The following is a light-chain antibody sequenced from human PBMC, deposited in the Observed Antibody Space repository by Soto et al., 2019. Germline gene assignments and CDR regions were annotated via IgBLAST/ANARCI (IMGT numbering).Light chain of an antibody. Sequence: QSVLTQPPSVSAAPGQKVTISCSGSGSNIGSNYVSWYQQLPGTAPKLLIYDNDKRPSGIPDRFSGSKSDTSATLGITGLQTGDEADYYCGTWDSSLSAGVFGTGTKLTVL. CDR3: GTWDSSLSAGV. J-gene: IGLJ1*01. V-gene: IGLV1-51*01. CDR1: GSNIGSNY. CDR2: DND.